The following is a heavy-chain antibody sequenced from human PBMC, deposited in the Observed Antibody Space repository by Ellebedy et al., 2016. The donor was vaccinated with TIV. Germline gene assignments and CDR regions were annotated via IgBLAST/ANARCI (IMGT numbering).Heavy chain of an antibody. CDR3: AADRRRLDAFDI. J-gene: IGHJ3*02. V-gene: IGHV1-2*04. CDR2: INPNSGGT. D-gene: IGHD6-19*01. Sequence: ASVKVSCXASGYTFTGYYMHWVRQAPGQGLEWMGWINPNSGGTNYAQKFQGWVTMTRDTSISTAYMEVSSLRSEDTAVYYCAADRRRLDAFDIWGQGTMVTVSS. CDR1: GYTFTGYY.